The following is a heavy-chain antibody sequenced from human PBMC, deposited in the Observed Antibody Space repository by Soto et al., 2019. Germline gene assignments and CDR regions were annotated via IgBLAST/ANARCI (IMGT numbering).Heavy chain of an antibody. J-gene: IGHJ4*02. Sequence: GGSLRLSCAASGFPVSNNHMSWVRQAPGRGLEWVSVTYSGGGTFYADSVRGRFTSSRDISKNTVYLQMNSLIAEDTAVYYCARDAPTATTIGYWGQGTLVTVSS. D-gene: IGHD4-17*01. CDR1: GFPVSNNH. CDR3: ARDAPTATTIGY. CDR2: TYSGGGT. V-gene: IGHV3-66*01.